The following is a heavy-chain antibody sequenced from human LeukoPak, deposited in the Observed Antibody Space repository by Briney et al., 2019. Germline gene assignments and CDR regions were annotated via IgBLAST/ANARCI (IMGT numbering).Heavy chain of an antibody. J-gene: IGHJ5*02. CDR1: AYSLSAYN. V-gene: IGHV3-21*01. CDR2: ISYTGTYI. CDR3: AKDPDWSGYYPYNWFDP. D-gene: IGHD3-3*01. Sequence: PGGSLRLSCAASAYSLSAYNMYWVRQAPGKGLEWVSSISYTGTYIYYADSVKGRFTISRDNSKNTLYLQMNSLRAEDTAVYYCAKDPDWSGYYPYNWFDPWGQGTLVTVSS.